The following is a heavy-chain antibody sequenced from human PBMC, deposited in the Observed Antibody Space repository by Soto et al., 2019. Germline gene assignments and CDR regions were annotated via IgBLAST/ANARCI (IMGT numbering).Heavy chain of an antibody. CDR2: ISSSSSYT. V-gene: IGHV3-11*06. CDR3: ARTTIAAAGTGWFDP. J-gene: IGHJ5*02. CDR1: GFTFSDYY. Sequence: QVQLVESGGGLVKPGGSLRLSCAASGFTFSDYYMSWIRQAPGKGLEWVSYISSSSSYTNYADSVKGRFTISRDNAKNSLYLQMNSLRAEDTAVYYCARTTIAAAGTGWFDPWGQGTLVTVSS. D-gene: IGHD6-13*01.